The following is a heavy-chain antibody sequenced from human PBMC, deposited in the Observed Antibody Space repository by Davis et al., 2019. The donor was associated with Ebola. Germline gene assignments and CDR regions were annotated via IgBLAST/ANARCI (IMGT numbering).Heavy chain of an antibody. CDR3: ARDRMPSIVGAKEGFDY. J-gene: IGHJ4*02. V-gene: IGHV1-2*04. Sequence: AASVKVSCKASGYTFTSYGISWVRQAPGQGLEWMGWINPNSGGTNYAQKFQGWVTMTRDTSISTAYMELRSLRSDDTAVYYCARDRMPSIVGAKEGFDYWGQGTLVTVSS. CDR2: INPNSGGT. CDR1: GYTFTSYG. D-gene: IGHD1-26*01.